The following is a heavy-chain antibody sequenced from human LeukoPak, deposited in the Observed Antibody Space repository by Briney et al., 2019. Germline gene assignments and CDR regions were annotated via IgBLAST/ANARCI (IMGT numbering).Heavy chain of an antibody. J-gene: IGHJ4*02. V-gene: IGHV3-48*02. CDR2: ISSSSSTI. CDR3: APGRRLGELSSD. Sequence: GGSLRLSCAASGFTFSTYSMNWVRQAPGEGLEWVSYISSSSSTISYADSVKGRFTISRDNAKNSLYLQMNSLRDEDTAVYYCAPGRRLGELSSDWGQGTLVTVSS. D-gene: IGHD3-16*02. CDR1: GFTFSTYS.